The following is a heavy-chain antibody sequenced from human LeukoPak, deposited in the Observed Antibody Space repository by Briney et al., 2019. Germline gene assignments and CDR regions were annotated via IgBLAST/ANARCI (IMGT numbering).Heavy chain of an antibody. CDR2: IRYDGSNK. V-gene: IGHV3-30*02. CDR1: GFTFSSYG. D-gene: IGHD3-16*02. J-gene: IGHJ4*02. CDR3: AKAEDYVWGSYRSFDY. Sequence: PGGSLRLSCAASGFTFSSYGMHWVRQAPGKGLEWVAVIRYDGSNKYYADSVKGRFTISRDNSKNTLYLQMNSLRAEDTAVYYCAKAEDYVWGSYRSFDYWGQGTLVTVSS.